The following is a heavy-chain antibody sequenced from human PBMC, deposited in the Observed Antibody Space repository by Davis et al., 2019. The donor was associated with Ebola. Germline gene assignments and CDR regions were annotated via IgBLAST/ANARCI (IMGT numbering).Heavy chain of an antibody. Sequence: GESLKISCAASRFTFSDYYMSWIRQAPGKGLEWVSYISSSGSTIYYADSVKGRFTISRDNAKNSLYLQMNSLRAEDTAVYYCARELGYDSSGYYSDWYFDLWGRGTLVTVSS. D-gene: IGHD3-22*01. J-gene: IGHJ2*01. CDR2: ISSSGSTI. V-gene: IGHV3-11*01. CDR3: ARELGYDSSGYYSDWYFDL. CDR1: RFTFSDYY.